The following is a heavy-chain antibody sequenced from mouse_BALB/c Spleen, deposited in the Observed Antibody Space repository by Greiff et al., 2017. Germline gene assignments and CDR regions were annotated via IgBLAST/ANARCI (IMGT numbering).Heavy chain of an antibody. V-gene: IGHV2-4-1*01. CDR2: IWSGGST. Sequence: VQLQQSGPGLVQPSQSLSITCTVSGFSLTSYGVHWVRQSPGKGLEWLGVIWSGGSTDYNAAFISRLSISKDNSKSHVFFKMNSLQADDTAIYYCARGGYGYSYAMDYWGQGTSVTVSS. D-gene: IGHD1-2*01. J-gene: IGHJ4*01. CDR1: GFSLTSYG. CDR3: ARGGYGYSYAMDY.